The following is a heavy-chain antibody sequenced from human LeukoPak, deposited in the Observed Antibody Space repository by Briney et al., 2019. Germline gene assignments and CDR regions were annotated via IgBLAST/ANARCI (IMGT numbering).Heavy chain of an antibody. V-gene: IGHV4-59*11. CDR2: VFYPGST. J-gene: IGHJ4*02. CDR1: GGPIDRHY. D-gene: IGHD6-13*01. Sequence: PSEALSLTCTVSGGPIDRHYWSWIRQPPGKGLEWIGYVFYPGSTNYIPSLKSRVTMSLDTSRDQFSLRLTSVTAADTAIYYCASRPAGSTWYGVFDYWSQGTLVTVSS. CDR3: ASRPAGSTWYGVFDY.